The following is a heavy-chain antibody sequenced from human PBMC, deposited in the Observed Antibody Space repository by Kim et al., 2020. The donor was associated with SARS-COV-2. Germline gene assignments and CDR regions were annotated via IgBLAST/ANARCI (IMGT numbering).Heavy chain of an antibody. J-gene: IGHJ6*03. V-gene: IGHV3-23*01. D-gene: IGHD4-17*01. Sequence: STDYADSVKGRFTISRDNSKNTLYLQMNSLRAEDTAVYYCTNRYGSYMDVWGKGTTVTVSS. CDR2: ST. CDR3: TNRYGSYMDV.